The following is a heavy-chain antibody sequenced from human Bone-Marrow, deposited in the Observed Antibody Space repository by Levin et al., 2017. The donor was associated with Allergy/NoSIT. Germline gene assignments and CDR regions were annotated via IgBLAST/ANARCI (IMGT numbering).Heavy chain of an antibody. Sequence: PSETLSLTCAVSGGSISSDGYSWSWIRQPPGTGLEWIGYIYHSGSTNYNPSLKSRVTFSVDRARNQFSLKLTSVTAADTAVYYCARGPTIAGGWFDPWGQGTLVTVSS. V-gene: IGHV4-30-2*01. D-gene: IGHD3-16*01. J-gene: IGHJ5*02. CDR2: IYHSGST. CDR1: GGSISSDGYS. CDR3: ARGPTIAGGWFDP.